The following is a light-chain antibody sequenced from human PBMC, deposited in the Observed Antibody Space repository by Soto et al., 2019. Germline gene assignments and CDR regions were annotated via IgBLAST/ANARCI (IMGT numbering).Light chain of an antibody. CDR1: SSDVGHYKF. V-gene: IGLV2-14*03. CDR2: EVT. CDR3: SSYTTSNTLV. Sequence: QSVLTQPASVSGSPGQSITISCTGTSSDVGHYKFVSWYQQHPGKVPKLMIYEVTRRPSGVSNRFSGSKSGSTASLTISGLQDEDESDYYCSSYTTSNTLVFGTGTKLTVL. J-gene: IGLJ1*01.